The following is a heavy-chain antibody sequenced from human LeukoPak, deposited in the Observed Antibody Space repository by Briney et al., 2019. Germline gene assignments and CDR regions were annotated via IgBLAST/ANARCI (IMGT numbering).Heavy chain of an antibody. D-gene: IGHD5-24*01. Sequence: SVKVSCKASGYTFTGYYMHWVRQAPGQGLEWMGWINPNSGGTNYAQKFQGRVTMTRDTSISTAYMELSRLRSDDTAVYYCARESRDGYSDAFDIWGQGTMVAVSS. V-gene: IGHV1-2*02. CDR2: INPNSGGT. CDR1: GYTFTGYY. CDR3: ARESRDGYSDAFDI. J-gene: IGHJ3*02.